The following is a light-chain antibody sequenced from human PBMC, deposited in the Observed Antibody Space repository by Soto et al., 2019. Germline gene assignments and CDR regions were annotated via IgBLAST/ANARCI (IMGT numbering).Light chain of an antibody. CDR2: AAS. J-gene: IGKJ1*01. Sequence: DIQMTQSPSSLSASLGDRVTITCRASQGIKKYVAWHQQKPGKVPKLLIYAASSLQSGVPSRFSGSGSGTDFTLTISSLQPEDVATYYCQKYDTVPWAFGQGTKVDIK. V-gene: IGKV1-27*01. CDR1: QGIKKY. CDR3: QKYDTVPWA.